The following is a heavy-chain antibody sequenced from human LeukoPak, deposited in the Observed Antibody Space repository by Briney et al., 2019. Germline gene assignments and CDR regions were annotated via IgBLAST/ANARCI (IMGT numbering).Heavy chain of an antibody. CDR1: GGSFGGYY. V-gene: IGHV4-34*01. D-gene: IGHD3-10*01. CDR2: INHSGST. CDR3: ARAPGGVHYYYYGMDV. J-gene: IGHJ6*02. Sequence: SETLSLTCAVYGGSFGGYYWSWIRQPPGKGLEWIGEINHSGSTNYNPSLKSRVTISVDTSKNQFSLKLSSVTAADTAVYYCARAPGGVHYYYYGMDVWGQGTTVTVSS.